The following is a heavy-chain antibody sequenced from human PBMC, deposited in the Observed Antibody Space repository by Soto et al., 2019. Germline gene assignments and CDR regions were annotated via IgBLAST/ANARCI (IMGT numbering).Heavy chain of an antibody. Sequence: GSVPVTFKVSVYPLTELSMHWVRQAPGKGLEWMGGFDPEDGETIYAQKFQGRVTMTEDTSTDTAYMELSSLRSEDTAVYYCATDQGDWGQGTMVTVSS. J-gene: IGHJ4*02. CDR3: ATDQGD. CDR1: VYPLTELS. V-gene: IGHV1-24*01. CDR2: FDPEDGET.